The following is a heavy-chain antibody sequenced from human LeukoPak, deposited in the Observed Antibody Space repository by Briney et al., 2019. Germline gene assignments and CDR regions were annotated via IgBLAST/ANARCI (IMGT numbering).Heavy chain of an antibody. Sequence: SETLSPTCTVSGGSISSSSYYWGWIRQPPGKGLEWIGSIYYSGSTYYSPSLKSRVTISVDTSKNQFSLKLSSVTAADTAVYYCARIAVAGSDAFDIWGQGTMVTVSS. J-gene: IGHJ3*02. V-gene: IGHV4-39*01. CDR2: IYYSGST. CDR3: ARIAVAGSDAFDI. CDR1: GGSISSSSYY. D-gene: IGHD6-19*01.